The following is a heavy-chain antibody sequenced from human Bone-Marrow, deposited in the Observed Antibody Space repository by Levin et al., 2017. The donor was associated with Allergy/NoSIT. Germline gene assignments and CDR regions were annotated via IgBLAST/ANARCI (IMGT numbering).Heavy chain of an antibody. CDR3: ARRYTYGHEAFNI. Sequence: VSGPTLVKPTQTLTLTCTFSGFSLTTSGMSVSWIRQPPGKALEWLARIDWDDDKHYSTSLKTRGTISKDTFKNQVLLRMTNMDPVDTATYYCARRYTYGHEAFNIWGQGTMVTISS. CDR2: IDWDDDK. V-gene: IGHV2-70*11. CDR1: GFSLTTSGMS. D-gene: IGHD5-18*01. J-gene: IGHJ3*02.